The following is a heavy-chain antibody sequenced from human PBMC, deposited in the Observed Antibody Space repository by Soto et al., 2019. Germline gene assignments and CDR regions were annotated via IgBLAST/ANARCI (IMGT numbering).Heavy chain of an antibody. CDR1: GFTFSSYW. CDR3: ARGTPMSPGYFDL. Sequence: GGSLRLSCAASGFTFSSYWMHWVRQAPGKGLVWVSRINSDGSSTSYADSVKGRFTISRDNAKNTLYLQMNSLRAEDTAVYYCARGTPMSPGYFDLWGRGTLVTVSS. CDR2: INSDGSST. V-gene: IGHV3-74*01. J-gene: IGHJ2*01.